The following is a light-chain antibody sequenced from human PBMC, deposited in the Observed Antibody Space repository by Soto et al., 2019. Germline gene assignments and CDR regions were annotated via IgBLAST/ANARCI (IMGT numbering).Light chain of an antibody. CDR2: AAS. J-gene: IGKJ1*01. V-gene: IGKV1-8*01. Sequence: AIRMTQSPSSFSASTGDRVTITCRASQGISSYLAWYQQKPGKAPKLLIYAASNLQSGVPSRFSGSGSGTNFTLSLNSLQPEDFATYYCQQGYSNPWTFGQGTKV. CDR1: QGISSY. CDR3: QQGYSNPWT.